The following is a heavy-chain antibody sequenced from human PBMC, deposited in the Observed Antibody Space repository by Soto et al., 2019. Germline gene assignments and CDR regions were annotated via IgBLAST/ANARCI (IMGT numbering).Heavy chain of an antibody. D-gene: IGHD3-10*01. CDR3: AIPVRGVIRYYFDY. J-gene: IGHJ4*02. Sequence: ASVKVSCKASGYTFTSYYMHWVRQAPGQGLEWMGIINPSGGSTSYAQKFQGRVTITADKSTSTAYMELSSLRSEDTAVYYCAIPVRGVIRYYFDYWGQGTLVTVSS. CDR1: GYTFTSYY. CDR2: INPSGGST. V-gene: IGHV1-46*01.